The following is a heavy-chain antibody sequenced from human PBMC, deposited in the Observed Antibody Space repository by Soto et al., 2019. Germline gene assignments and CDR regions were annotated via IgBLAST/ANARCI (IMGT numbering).Heavy chain of an antibody. CDR2: ISAYNGNT. Sequence: ASVKVSCKASGYTFTSYGISWVRQAPGQGLEWMGWISAYNGNTNYAQKLQGRVTMTTDTSTSTAYMELRSLRSDDTAVYYCARRIRDHGSGSYREYYYYYYMDVWGKGTTGTVSS. J-gene: IGHJ6*03. V-gene: IGHV1-18*01. CDR1: GYTFTSYG. D-gene: IGHD3-10*01. CDR3: ARRIRDHGSGSYREYYYYYYMDV.